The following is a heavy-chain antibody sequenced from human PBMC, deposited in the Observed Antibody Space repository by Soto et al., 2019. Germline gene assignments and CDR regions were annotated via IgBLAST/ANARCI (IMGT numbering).Heavy chain of an antibody. V-gene: IGHV3-23*01. CDR1: GFTFSHHD. J-gene: IGHJ4*02. Sequence: GALRLSCAASGFTFSHHDMSWVRQAPGKGLEWVSAISTSGSRTHYADSVKGRFTISRDNSKNMLSLQMNSLRAEDTAVYHCAKGISTASSFDYWGQGTLVTVSS. D-gene: IGHD2-8*02. CDR3: AKGISTASSFDY. CDR2: ISTSGSRT.